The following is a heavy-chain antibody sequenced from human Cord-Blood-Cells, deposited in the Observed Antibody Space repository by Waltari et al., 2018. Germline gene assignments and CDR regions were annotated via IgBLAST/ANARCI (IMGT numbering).Heavy chain of an antibody. Sequence: QVQLVQSGAEVKKPGASVKVSCKASGYTFTSYDINWVRQATGQGLEWMRWMKPNSGNTGYAQKVQGRVTMTRNNYISTAYMELSSLRSEDTAVYYCARGRSYYYDSSGYSDYGMDVWGQGTTVNVSS. D-gene: IGHD3-22*01. CDR3: ARGRSYYYDSSGYSDYGMDV. CDR2: MKPNSGNT. J-gene: IGHJ6*02. V-gene: IGHV1-8*01. CDR1: GYTFTSYD.